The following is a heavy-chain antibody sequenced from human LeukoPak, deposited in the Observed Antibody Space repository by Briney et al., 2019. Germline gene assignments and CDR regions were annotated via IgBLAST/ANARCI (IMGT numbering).Heavy chain of an antibody. J-gene: IGHJ4*02. D-gene: IGHD3-22*01. CDR3: ARPTYDSSGYYRGLDY. CDR2: ISAYNGNT. CDR1: GYTFTSYG. V-gene: IGHV1-18*01. Sequence: PGASVKVSCKASGYTFTSYGSSWVRQAPGQGLEWMGWISAYNGNTNYAQELQGRVTMTTDTSTSTAYMELRSLRSDDTAVYYCARPTYDSSGYYRGLDYWGQGTLVTVSS.